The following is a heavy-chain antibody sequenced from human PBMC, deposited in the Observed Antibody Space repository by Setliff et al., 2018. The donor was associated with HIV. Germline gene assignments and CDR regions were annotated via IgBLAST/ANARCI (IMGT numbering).Heavy chain of an antibody. CDR3: ARDPSPYYPGGFDY. CDR1: GGTFSSYA. CDR2: IIPIFGTA. J-gene: IGHJ4*02. Sequence: SVKVSCKASGGTFSSYAISWVRQAPGQGLEWMGGIIPIFGTANYAQKFQGRVTITTDESTSTAYMELSSLRSEDTAVYYCARDPSPYYPGGFDYWGQGTLVTVSS. V-gene: IGHV1-69*05. D-gene: IGHD3-10*01.